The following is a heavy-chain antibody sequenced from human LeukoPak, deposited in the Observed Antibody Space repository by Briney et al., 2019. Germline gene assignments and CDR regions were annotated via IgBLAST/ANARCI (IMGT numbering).Heavy chain of an antibody. CDR3: ARGDGGETTNGGYYFNY. CDR2: IKQDGSRK. CDR1: AFTFSYYG. V-gene: IGHV3-7*01. J-gene: IGHJ4*02. D-gene: IGHD2-8*01. Sequence: GSLRLSCAASAFTFSYYGMHWVRQAPGEGLEWVANIKQDGSRKLYVDSVQGRFTISRDNAKNSLYLQMNSLRAEDTAVYYCARGDGGETTNGGYYFNYWGQGTLVTVSS.